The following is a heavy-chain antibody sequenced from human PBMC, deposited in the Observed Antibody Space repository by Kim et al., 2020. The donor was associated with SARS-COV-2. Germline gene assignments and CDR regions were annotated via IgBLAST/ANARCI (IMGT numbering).Heavy chain of an antibody. CDR2: IRNKAYGGTT. D-gene: IGHD2-15*01. CDR1: GFTFGDYA. Sequence: GGSLRLSCTASGFTFGDYAMSWFRQAPGKGLEWVAFIRNKAYGGTTEYAASVKGRFTISRDDSKSVAYLQMNSLKTEDTALYYCSRFCSGGSCYSDYWGQGTLVTVSS. CDR3: SRFCSGGSCYSDY. V-gene: IGHV3-49*03. J-gene: IGHJ4*02.